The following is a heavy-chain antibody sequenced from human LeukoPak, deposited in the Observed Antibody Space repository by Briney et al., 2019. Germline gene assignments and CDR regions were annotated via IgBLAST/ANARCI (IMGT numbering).Heavy chain of an antibody. D-gene: IGHD2-15*01. CDR3: AVVAAPLDAFDI. J-gene: IGHJ3*02. V-gene: IGHV3-30*03. CDR1: GFTFRSYG. CDR2: ISYDGSNK. Sequence: GRSLRLSCAASGFTFRSYGMHWVRQAPGKGLEWVAVISYDGSNKYYADSVKGRFTISRDNSKNTLYLQMNSLRAEDTAVYYCAVVAAPLDAFDIRGQGTMVTVSS.